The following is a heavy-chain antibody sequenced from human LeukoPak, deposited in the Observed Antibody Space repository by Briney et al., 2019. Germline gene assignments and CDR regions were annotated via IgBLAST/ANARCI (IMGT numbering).Heavy chain of an antibody. J-gene: IGHJ4*02. CDR1: GFTFSSYS. D-gene: IGHD1-20*01. CDR3: ASAHNWKCGSFDF. Sequence: PGGSLRLSCAASGFTFSSYSMNWVRQAPGKGLEWVSCISSSSSYTYYADSVKGRFITSRDNTKTSLYLQMNSLRAEDTAVYYCASAHNWKCGSFDFWGQGTLVTVSS. CDR2: ISSSSSYT. V-gene: IGHV3-21*01.